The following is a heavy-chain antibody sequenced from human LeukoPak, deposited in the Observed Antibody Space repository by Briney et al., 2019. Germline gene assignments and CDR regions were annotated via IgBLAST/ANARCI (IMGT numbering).Heavy chain of an antibody. CDR2: INHSGST. D-gene: IGHD2-21*02. J-gene: IGHJ4*02. Sequence: SETLSLTCAVYGGSFSGYYWSWIRQPPGKGLEWIGEINHSGSTNYNPSLKSRVTISVDTSKNQFSLKLSSVTAADTAVYYCAGAGGDDYWGQGTLVTVSS. CDR1: GGSFSGYY. V-gene: IGHV4-34*01. CDR3: AGAGGDDY.